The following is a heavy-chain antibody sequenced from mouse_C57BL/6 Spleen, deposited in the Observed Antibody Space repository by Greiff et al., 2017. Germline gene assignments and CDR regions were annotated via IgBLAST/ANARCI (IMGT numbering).Heavy chain of an antibody. CDR2: IYPGDGDT. V-gene: IGHV1-82*01. J-gene: IGHJ4*01. CDR3: AATVVAEDYAMDY. Sequence: QVQLQQSGPELVKPGASVKISCKASGYAFSSSWMNWVKQRPGKGLEWIGRIYPGDGDTNYNGKFKGKATLTADKYSSTAYMQLISLTSEDSAVYFCAATVVAEDYAMDYWGQGTSVTVSS. D-gene: IGHD1-1*01. CDR1: GYAFSSSW.